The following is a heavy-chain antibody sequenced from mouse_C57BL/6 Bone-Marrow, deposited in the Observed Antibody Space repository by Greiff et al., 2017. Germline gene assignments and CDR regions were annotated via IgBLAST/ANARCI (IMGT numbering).Heavy chain of an antibody. CDR2: IDPENGDT. D-gene: IGHD1-1*01. V-gene: IGHV14-4*01. CDR3: TTSGSGY. CDR1: GFNIKDDY. J-gene: IGHJ2*01. Sequence: VQLQQSGAELVRPGASVKLSCTASGFNIKDDYMHWVKQRPEQGLEWIGWIDPENGDTEYASKFQGKATITADTSSTTAYLQLSSLTSEDTAVYYCTTSGSGYWGQGTTLTVSS.